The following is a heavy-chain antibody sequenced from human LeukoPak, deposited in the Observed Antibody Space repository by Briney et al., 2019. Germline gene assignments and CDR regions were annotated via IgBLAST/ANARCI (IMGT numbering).Heavy chain of an antibody. CDR1: GFTFSSYE. D-gene: IGHD1-26*01. CDR2: IYSGGST. Sequence: PGGSLRLSCAASGFTFSSYEMNWVRQAPGKGLEWVSVIYSGGSTYYADYVKGRFTISRDNSKNTLYLQINSMRAEDKAVYYCAKDSKIVGATFSSYHYMDVWGKGTAVTVSS. V-gene: IGHV3-66*01. CDR3: AKDSKIVGATFSSYHYMDV. J-gene: IGHJ6*03.